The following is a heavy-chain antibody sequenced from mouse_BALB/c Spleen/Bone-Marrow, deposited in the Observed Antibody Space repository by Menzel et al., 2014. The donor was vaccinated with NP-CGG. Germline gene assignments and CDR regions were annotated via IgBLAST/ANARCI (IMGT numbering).Heavy chain of an antibody. J-gene: IGHJ3*01. CDR2: ISNGGGST. V-gene: IGHV5-12*02. Sequence: EVHLVESGGGLVQPGGSLKLSCATSGFTFSDYYMYWVRQTPEKRLEWVAYISNGGGSTYYPDTVKGRFTISRDNAKNTLYLQMSRLKSEDTAAYYCARPLYDGYYVAYWGQGTLVTVSA. CDR3: ARPLYDGYYVAY. CDR1: GFTFSDYY. D-gene: IGHD2-3*01.